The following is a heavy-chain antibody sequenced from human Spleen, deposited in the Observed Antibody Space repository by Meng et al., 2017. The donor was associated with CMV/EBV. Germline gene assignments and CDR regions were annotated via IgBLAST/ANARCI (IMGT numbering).Heavy chain of an antibody. V-gene: IGHV3-7*01. CDR2: IKQDGSEK. CDR1: GFTFSRYW. CDR3: AREGGNYDFWSGYFGATAYYGMDV. D-gene: IGHD3-3*01. J-gene: IGHJ6*02. Sequence: GGSLRLSCAASGFTFSRYWMSWVRQAPGKGLEWVANIKQDGSEKYYVDSVKGRFTSSRDHAKNSLYLQMNSLSAEDTAVYYCAREGGNYDFWSGYFGATAYYGMDVWGQGTTVTVSS.